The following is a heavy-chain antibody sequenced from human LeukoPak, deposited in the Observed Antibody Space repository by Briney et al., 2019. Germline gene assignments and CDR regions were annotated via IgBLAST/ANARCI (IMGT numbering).Heavy chain of an antibody. J-gene: IGHJ6*04. CDR3: AELGITMIGGV. CDR2: ISSSGSTI. V-gene: IGHV3-48*03. Sequence: GGSLRLSCAASGFTFISYEMNWVRQAPGKGLEWVSYISSSGSTIYYADSVKGRFTISRDNAKNSLYLQMNSLRAEDTAVYYCAELGITMIGGVWGKGTTVTISS. CDR1: GFTFISYE. D-gene: IGHD3-10*02.